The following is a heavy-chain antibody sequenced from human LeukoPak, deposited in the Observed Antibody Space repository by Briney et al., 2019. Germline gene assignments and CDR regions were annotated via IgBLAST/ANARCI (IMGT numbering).Heavy chain of an antibody. D-gene: IGHD3-3*02. CDR3: AISKDDAFDI. J-gene: IGHJ3*02. CDR1: GGSISSYY. CDR2: IYYSGST. V-gene: IGHV4-59*12. Sequence: SETLSLTCTVSGGSISSYYWSWIRQPPGKGLEWIGYIYYSGSTNYNPSLKSRVTMSVDTSKNQFSLKLSSVTAADTAVYYCAISKDDAFDIWGQGTMVTVSS.